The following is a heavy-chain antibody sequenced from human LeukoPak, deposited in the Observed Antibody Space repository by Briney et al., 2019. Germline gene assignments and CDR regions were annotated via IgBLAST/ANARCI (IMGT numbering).Heavy chain of an antibody. CDR1: GGSISSGGYY. J-gene: IGHJ5*02. CDR2: IYYSGST. V-gene: IGHV4-31*03. CDR3: ARDRATYGSGSYWNWFDP. Sequence: SETLSLTCTVSGGSISSGGYYWSWIRQRPGTGLEWIGYIYYSGSTYYNPSLKSRVTISVDTSKNQFSLKLSSVTAADTAVYYCARDRATYGSGSYWNWFDPWGQGTLVTVSS. D-gene: IGHD3-10*01.